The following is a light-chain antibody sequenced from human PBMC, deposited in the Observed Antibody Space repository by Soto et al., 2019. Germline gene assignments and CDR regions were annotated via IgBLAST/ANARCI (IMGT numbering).Light chain of an antibody. CDR2: YDS. J-gene: IGLJ2*01. CDR1: KIGSKS. V-gene: IGLV3-21*04. CDR3: QVWDSSSDRYVV. Sequence: SYELTQPPSVSVAPGKTTRITCGGNKIGSKSVHWYQQKPGQAPVLVIYYDSDRPSGIPERFSGSNSGNTATLTISRVEAGDEADYYCQVWDSSSDRYVVFGGRTKVTVL.